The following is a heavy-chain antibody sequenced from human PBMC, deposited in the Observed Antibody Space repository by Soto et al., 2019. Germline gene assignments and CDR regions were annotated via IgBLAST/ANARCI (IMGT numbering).Heavy chain of an antibody. CDR3: ARDGYSSYYYYGMDV. Sequence: GSLRLSCAASGFTFSSYSMNWVRQAPGKGLEWVSYISSSSSTIYYADSVKGRFTISRDNAKNSLYLQMSSLRAEDTAVYYCARDGYSSYYYYGMDVWGQGTTVTVSS. CDR1: GFTFSSYS. J-gene: IGHJ6*02. V-gene: IGHV3-48*01. CDR2: ISSSSSTI. D-gene: IGHD6-13*01.